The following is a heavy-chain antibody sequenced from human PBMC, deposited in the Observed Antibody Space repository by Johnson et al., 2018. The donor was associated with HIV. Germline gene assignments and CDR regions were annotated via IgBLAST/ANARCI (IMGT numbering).Heavy chain of an antibody. V-gene: IGHV3-11*01. J-gene: IGHJ3*02. CDR1: GFTFSDYY. CDR2: ISGSGGST. Sequence: VLLVESGGGLVKPGGSLRLSCAASGFTFSDYYMSWIRQAPGKGLEWVSAISGSGGSTYYVDSVKGRFTISRDNAKHSLYLQMNSLRDEDTAVYYCARTARLYFVDAFDIWGHGTMVTVSS. D-gene: IGHD3-9*01. CDR3: ARTARLYFVDAFDI.